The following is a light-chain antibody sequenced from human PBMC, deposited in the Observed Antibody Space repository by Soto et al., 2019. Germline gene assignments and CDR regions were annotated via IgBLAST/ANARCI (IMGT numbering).Light chain of an antibody. J-gene: IGKJ1*01. CDR3: QNFDSAPQT. CDR1: QSVSSYY. CDR2: AAS. V-gene: IGKV3-20*01. Sequence: EIVLTQSPGTLSLSPGERATLSCRASQSVSSYYLAWYQQEPGQAPRLLIYAASSRATGIPDRFSGGGSGTDFTLTISRLEPEDFAVYYCQNFDSAPQTFGQGTKVDIK.